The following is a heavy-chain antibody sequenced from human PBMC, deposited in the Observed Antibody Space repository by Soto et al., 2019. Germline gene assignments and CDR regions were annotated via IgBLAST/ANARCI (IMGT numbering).Heavy chain of an antibody. CDR3: AREKGGSGSYYPYYHSYGMDV. D-gene: IGHD3-10*01. CDR1: GFTFSNYG. CDR2: IWYDGSNK. Sequence: QVQLVESGGGVVQPGRSLRLSCVASGFTFSNYGIHWVHQAPGKGLERVAVIWYDGSNKYYADSVKGRFTISRDNSKNTLNLQMNSLRADDTAVYYCAREKGGSGSYYPYYHSYGMDVWGQGTTVTVSS. J-gene: IGHJ6*02. V-gene: IGHV3-33*01.